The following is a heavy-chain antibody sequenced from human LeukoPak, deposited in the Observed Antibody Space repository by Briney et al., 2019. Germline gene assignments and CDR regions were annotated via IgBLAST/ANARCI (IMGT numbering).Heavy chain of an antibody. CDR2: IYHSGST. V-gene: IGHV4-30-2*01. Sequence: SETLSLTCAVSGGSISSGGYSWSWIRQPPGKGLEWIGYIYHSGSTYYNPSLKSRVTISVDRSKNQFSLKLSSVTAADTAVYYCAREDDSSCYFDYWGQGTLVTVSS. CDR1: GGSISSGGYS. D-gene: IGHD3-22*01. CDR3: AREDDSSCYFDY. J-gene: IGHJ4*02.